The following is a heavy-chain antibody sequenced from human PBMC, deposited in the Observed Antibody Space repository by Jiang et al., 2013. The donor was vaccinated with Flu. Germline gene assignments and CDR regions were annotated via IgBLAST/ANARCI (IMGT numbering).Heavy chain of an antibody. CDR1: GGSFSRFY. CDR2: VSYRGGS. Sequence: PGLVKPSETLSLTCTVSGGSFSRFYWSWIRQPPGKGLEWMGYVSYRGGSGYNPSLNSRATFSLDTSKNQLSLRLRSVTAADTAVYYCVRAGITTVGGLPPYYYYGLDVWGQGTTVSVSS. J-gene: IGHJ6*02. V-gene: IGHV4-59*08. CDR3: VRAGITTVGGLPPYYYYGLDV. D-gene: IGHD3-10*01.